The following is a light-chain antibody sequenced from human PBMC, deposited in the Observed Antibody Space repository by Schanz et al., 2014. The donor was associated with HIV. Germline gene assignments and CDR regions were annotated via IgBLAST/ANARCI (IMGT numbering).Light chain of an antibody. CDR3: NSYSHSNTYV. CDR2: EVT. Sequence: QSALTQPASVSGSPGQSITISCTGTSSDVGGHNLVSWYQQHPGKVPQLLIFEVTKRPSGVSNRFSGSKSGNTASLTISGLQPEDEADYYCNSYSHSNTYVFGSGTKLTVL. J-gene: IGLJ1*01. V-gene: IGLV2-14*02. CDR1: SSDVGGHNL.